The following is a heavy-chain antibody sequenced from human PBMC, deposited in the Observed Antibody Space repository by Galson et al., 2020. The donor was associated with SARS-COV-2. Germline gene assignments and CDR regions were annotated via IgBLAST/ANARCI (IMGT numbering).Heavy chain of an antibody. CDR1: GGSIGFYY. D-gene: IGHD3-22*01. J-gene: IGHJ4*02. Sequence: SQTLSLTCTVSGGSIGFYYWSWIRHPPGKGLEWIGYIYYSGSTNYSPSLKSRVTMSVDTSENQFSLNLSSVTAADTAVYYCARTQYDSRGYDYWGQGTLVTVSS. V-gene: IGHV4-59*01. CDR2: IYYSGST. CDR3: ARTQYDSRGYDY.